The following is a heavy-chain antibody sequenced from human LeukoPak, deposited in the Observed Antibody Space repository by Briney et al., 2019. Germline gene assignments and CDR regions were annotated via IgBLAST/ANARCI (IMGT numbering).Heavy chain of an antibody. CDR3: ARFRLSIGYSRGYNYFDY. J-gene: IGHJ4*02. Sequence: SETLSLTCAVYGGSFSGYYWSWIRQPPGKGLEWIGEINHSGSTNYNPSLKSRVTISVDTSKNQFSLKLSSVTAADTAVYYCARFRLSIGYSRGYNYFDYWGQGTLVTVSS. CDR1: GGSFSGYY. CDR2: INHSGST. V-gene: IGHV4-34*01. D-gene: IGHD6-25*01.